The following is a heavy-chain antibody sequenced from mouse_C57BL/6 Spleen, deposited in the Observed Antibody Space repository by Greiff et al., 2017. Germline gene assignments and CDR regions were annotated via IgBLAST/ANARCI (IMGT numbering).Heavy chain of an antibody. V-gene: IGHV1-55*01. CDR1: GYTFTSYW. Sequence: QVQLQPPGAELVKPGASVKMSCKASGYTFTSYWITWVKQRPGQGLEWIGDIYPGSGSTNYNEQFKSKATLTVDTSSNTAYMELSILTNGDSAVYYVTYYGSSYEYFDYWGQGTTLTVSS. J-gene: IGHJ2*01. CDR3: TYYGSSYEYFDY. D-gene: IGHD1-1*01. CDR2: IYPGSGST.